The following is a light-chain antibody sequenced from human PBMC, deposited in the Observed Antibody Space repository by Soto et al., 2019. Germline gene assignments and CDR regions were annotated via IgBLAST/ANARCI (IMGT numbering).Light chain of an antibody. CDR3: QQYNNWPRAT. J-gene: IGKJ4*01. CDR2: GAS. CDR1: QAISSN. V-gene: IGKV3-15*01. Sequence: EIVMTQSPATLSVSRGERATLSCRANQAISSNLAWYQQKPGQAPRLLIYGASTRATGIPARFSGSGSGTEFNITISSLQSEDSAIYYCQQYNNWPRATFGGGTKVEIK.